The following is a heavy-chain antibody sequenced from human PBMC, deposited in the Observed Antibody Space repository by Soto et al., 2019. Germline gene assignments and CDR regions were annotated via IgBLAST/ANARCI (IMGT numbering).Heavy chain of an antibody. J-gene: IGHJ2*01. CDR1: GFTFSSYS. V-gene: IGHV3-48*01. Sequence: EVQLVESGGGLVQPGGSLRLSCAASGFTFSSYSMNWVRQAPGKGLEWVSYISSGSSTIYYADSVKGRFTISRDNAKNSRYLQMNSLRAEDTAVYYCARDQGYFDLWGRGTLVTVSS. CDR2: ISSGSSTI. CDR3: ARDQGYFDL.